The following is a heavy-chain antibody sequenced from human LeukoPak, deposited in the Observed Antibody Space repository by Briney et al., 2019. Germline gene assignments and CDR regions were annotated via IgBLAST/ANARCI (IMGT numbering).Heavy chain of an antibody. Sequence: GGSLRLSCAASEFTFSSYAMSWVRQAPGEWLEWVSAISGSGGSTYYADSVKGRFTVSGDNSKNTVYLQMSSLTAADTAVYYCAKDRSIGTYYTFDHWGQGTLVTVSS. CDR3: AKDRSIGTYYTFDH. CDR1: EFTFSSYA. CDR2: ISGSGGST. J-gene: IGHJ4*02. D-gene: IGHD1-26*01. V-gene: IGHV3-23*01.